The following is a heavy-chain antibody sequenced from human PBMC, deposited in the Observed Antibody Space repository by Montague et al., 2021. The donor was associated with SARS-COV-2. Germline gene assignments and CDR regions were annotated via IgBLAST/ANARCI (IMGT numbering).Heavy chain of an antibody. D-gene: IGHD2-21*02. CDR1: GDSINSEHW. V-gene: IGHV4-4*02. J-gene: IGHJ2*01. CDR2: THQWGGT. Sequence: SETLSLTCAVSGDSINSEHWWSWVRQPPGKGLEWIVETHQWGGTNYNPSLRSRVSIFLDKSKNQFSLTLTSVTAADTAVYFCARESDSYSSGTQYFDLWGRGTLVTVSS. CDR3: ARESDSYSSGTQYFDL.